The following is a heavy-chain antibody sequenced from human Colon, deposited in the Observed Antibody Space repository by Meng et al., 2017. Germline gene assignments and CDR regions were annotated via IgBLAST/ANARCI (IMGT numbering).Heavy chain of an antibody. CDR1: GGSISSTYW. CDR2: IYHSGAT. J-gene: IGHJ4*02. V-gene: IGHV4-4*02. CDR3: ASADDSGWFGDN. D-gene: IGHD6-19*01. Sequence: QGLLPAAGPRLGVPSGTLSLTYGVAGGSISSTYWWTSVRQPPGKGLEWIGEIYHSGATNYTPSRKSRVTIFLDKSRNHFSLSLRSVTAADAAVYVCASADDSGWFGDNSGPRILVTVSS.